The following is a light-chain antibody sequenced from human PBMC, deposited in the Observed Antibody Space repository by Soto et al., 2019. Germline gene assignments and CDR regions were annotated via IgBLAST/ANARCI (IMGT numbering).Light chain of an antibody. CDR1: QSISSY. J-gene: IGKJ4*01. CDR2: AAS. V-gene: IGKV1-39*01. CDR3: QQRSNWPPT. Sequence: DIQMTQSPSSLSASVGDRVTITCRASQSISSYLNWYQQKPGKAPKLLIYAASSLQSGVPSRFSGSGSGTDFTLTISSLQPEDFAAYYCQQRSNWPPTFGGGTKVEIK.